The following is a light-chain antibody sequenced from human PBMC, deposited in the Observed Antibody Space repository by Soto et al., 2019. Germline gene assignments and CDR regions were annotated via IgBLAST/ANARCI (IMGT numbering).Light chain of an antibody. Sequence: SALAQPRSVSGSPGQSVTISCPGNSSDVGGYNYVSWYQQHPGKAPKLMIYDVSKRPSGVPDRFSGSKSGNTASLTISGLQAEDEADYYCCSYAGSPYVFGTGTKVTVL. J-gene: IGLJ1*01. CDR2: DVS. CDR1: SSDVGGYNY. CDR3: CSYAGSPYV. V-gene: IGLV2-11*01.